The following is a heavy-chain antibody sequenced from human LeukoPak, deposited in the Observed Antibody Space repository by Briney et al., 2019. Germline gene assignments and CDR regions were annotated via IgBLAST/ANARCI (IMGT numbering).Heavy chain of an antibody. CDR3: ARGSGSGYYY. D-gene: IGHD3-22*01. V-gene: IGHV4-39*07. J-gene: IGHJ4*02. CDR2: IYYSGST. CDR1: GGSIGSSSYY. Sequence: SETLSLTCTVSGGSIGSSSYYWGWIRQPPGKGLAWIGSIYYSGSTYYNPSLKSRVTISVDTSKNQFSLKLSSVTAADTAVYYCARGSGSGYYYWGQGTLVTVSS.